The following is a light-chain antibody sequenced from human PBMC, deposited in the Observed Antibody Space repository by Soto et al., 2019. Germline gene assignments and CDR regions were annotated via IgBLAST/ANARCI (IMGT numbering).Light chain of an antibody. V-gene: IGKV3-20*01. CDR1: QTVTSNS. CDR3: QQYAASPWT. Sequence: EIVLTQSPGTLSLSPGKRATLSCRASQTVTSNSLAWYQQKLGQAPRLLIYGASSRATGIPDRFSGSGSGTDFTLTIDSLEPEDFAVYACQQYAASPWTFGQGTKEEIK. J-gene: IGKJ1*01. CDR2: GAS.